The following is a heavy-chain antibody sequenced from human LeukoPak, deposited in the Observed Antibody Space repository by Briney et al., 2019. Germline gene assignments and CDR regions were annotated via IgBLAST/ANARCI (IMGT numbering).Heavy chain of an antibody. D-gene: IGHD2-2*01. CDR3: ARLLTPVVPAAIRGHYYYYYMDV. J-gene: IGHJ6*03. CDR1: GGSFSGYY. V-gene: IGHV4-34*01. Sequence: SETLSLTCAVYGGSFSGYYWSWIRQPPGKGLEWIGEINHSGSTNYNPSLKSRVTISVDTSKNQFSLKLSSVTAADTAVYYCARLLTPVVPAAIRGHYYYYYMDVWGKGTTVTVSS. CDR2: INHSGST.